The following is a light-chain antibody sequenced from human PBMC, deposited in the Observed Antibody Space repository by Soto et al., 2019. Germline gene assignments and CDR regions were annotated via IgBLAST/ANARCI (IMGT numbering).Light chain of an antibody. V-gene: IGKV2-28*01. Sequence: DIVMTQSPLSLPVSPGEPASISCRSSQSLLHSNGNNFFDWYLQKPGQSPQLLIDLGSNRASGVPDRFSGTESGTDFTLKISRVEAEDVGVYYCMQALQTPYTFGQGTKLEIK. J-gene: IGKJ2*01. CDR3: MQALQTPYT. CDR1: QSLLHSNGNNF. CDR2: LGS.